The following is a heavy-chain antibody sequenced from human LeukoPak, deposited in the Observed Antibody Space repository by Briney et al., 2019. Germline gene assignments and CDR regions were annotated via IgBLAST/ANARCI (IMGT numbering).Heavy chain of an antibody. CDR1: GFTFSNYA. J-gene: IGHJ4*02. Sequence: GGSLRLSCAASGFTFSNYAMSWVRQAPGKGLDWVSAMTGSGEKTYYADSVKGRFTISRDNSKNTLYLQMNSLRAEDTALYYCAKDSVPRYSGYGLGDECGQGTLVTVSS. D-gene: IGHD5-12*01. V-gene: IGHV3-23*01. CDR2: MTGSGEKT. CDR3: AKDSVPRYSGYGLGDE.